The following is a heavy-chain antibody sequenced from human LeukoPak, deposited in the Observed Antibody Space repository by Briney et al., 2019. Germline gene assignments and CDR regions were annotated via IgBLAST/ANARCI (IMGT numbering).Heavy chain of an antibody. J-gene: IGHJ1*01. CDR2: ISGSGGST. CDR3: ARAYYYDSRSYFQY. V-gene: IGHV3-23*01. CDR1: GFTFSSYA. D-gene: IGHD3-22*01. Sequence: GGSLRLSCAASGFTFSSYAMSWVRQAPGKGLEWVSAISGSGGSTYYADSVKGRFTISRDNAKNSLYLQMNSLRAEDTAVYYCARAYYYDSRSYFQYWGQGTLVTVSS.